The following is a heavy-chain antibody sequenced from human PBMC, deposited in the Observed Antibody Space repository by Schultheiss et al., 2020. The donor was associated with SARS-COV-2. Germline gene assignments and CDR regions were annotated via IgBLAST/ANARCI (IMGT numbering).Heavy chain of an antibody. CDR3: ARDETLDY. Sequence: GGSLRLSCAASGFTFSSYEMNWVRQAPGKGLEWVSSISGSSSYIYYADSVKGRFTISRDNAKNSLYLQMNSLRAEDTAVYSCARDETLDYWGQGTLVTVSS. CDR2: ISGSSSYI. V-gene: IGHV3-21*01. CDR1: GFTFSSYE. J-gene: IGHJ4*02.